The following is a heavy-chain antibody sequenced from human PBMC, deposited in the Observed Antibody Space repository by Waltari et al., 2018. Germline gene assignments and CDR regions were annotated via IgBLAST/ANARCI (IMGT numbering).Heavy chain of an antibody. Sequence: QVQLVQSGAEVKKPGSSVKVSCKASGGTFSSYAISWVRQAPGQGLEWMGGISPILGKANDAQKFQGRVTMTADESTSTAYMELSSLRSEDTAVYYCARGLAARLVHYGMDVWGQGTTVTVSS. J-gene: IGHJ6*02. D-gene: IGHD6-6*01. CDR3: ARGLAARLVHYGMDV. CDR1: GGTFSSYA. V-gene: IGHV1-69*01. CDR2: ISPILGKA.